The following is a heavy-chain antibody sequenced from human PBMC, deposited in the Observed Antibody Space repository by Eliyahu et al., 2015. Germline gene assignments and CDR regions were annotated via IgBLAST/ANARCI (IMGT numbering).Heavy chain of an antibody. D-gene: IGHD7-27*01. J-gene: IGHJ4*02. CDR3: AKKHWGSGGAPCFNY. CDR2: ISASGDST. Sequence: EVQLLESGGGLVQPGGSLRLSCAASGFTFTSYAMSWVRQXPGKGLEWVXAISASGDSTDYADSXKGRFTISRDNSKNTLYLQMNSLRAEDTAVYSCAKKHWGSGGAPCFNYWGQGTLVTVSS. CDR1: GFTFTSYA. V-gene: IGHV3-23*01.